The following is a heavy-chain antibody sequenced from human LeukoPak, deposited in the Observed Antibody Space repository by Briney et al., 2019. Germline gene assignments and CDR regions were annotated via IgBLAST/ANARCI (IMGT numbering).Heavy chain of an antibody. J-gene: IGHJ4*02. CDR2: IYYSGST. Sequence: SSETLSLTCTVSGGSISSYYWSWIRQPPGKGLEWIGYIYYSGSTNYNPSLKSRVTISVDTSKNQFSLKLSSVTAADTAVYYCARESGSSEIFDYWGQGPLVPVSS. CDR1: GGSISSYY. CDR3: ARESGSSEIFDY. D-gene: IGHD1-26*01. V-gene: IGHV4-59*01.